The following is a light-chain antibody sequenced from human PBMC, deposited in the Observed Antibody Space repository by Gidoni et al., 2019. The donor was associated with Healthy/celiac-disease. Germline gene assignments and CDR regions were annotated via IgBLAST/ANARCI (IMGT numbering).Light chain of an antibody. CDR2: DAS. J-gene: IGKJ4*01. V-gene: IGKV3-11*01. Sequence: DIVLTQSPATLSLSPGERATLSCRASQSVSSYLAWYQQKPGQAPRLLIYDASNRATGIPSRVSGSGSGTDFTLTISSLEPEDFAVYYCQQSSNWPITFGGGTKVEIK. CDR1: QSVSSY. CDR3: QQSSNWPIT.